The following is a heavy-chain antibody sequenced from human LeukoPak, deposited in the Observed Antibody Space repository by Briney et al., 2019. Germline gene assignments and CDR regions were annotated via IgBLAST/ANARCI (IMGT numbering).Heavy chain of an antibody. D-gene: IGHD3-22*01. CDR1: GGSLSAYY. CDR3: AGTYYYDSSGYYHYSL. Sequence: SETLSLTCAVYGGSLSAYYWTWIRQPPGKGLEWIGEINHGGSTNYNPSLKSRVTISIDTSKNQFSLKLSSVTAADTAVYYCAGTYYYDSSGYYHYSLWGQGTLVTVSS. CDR2: INHGGST. V-gene: IGHV4-34*01. J-gene: IGHJ4*02.